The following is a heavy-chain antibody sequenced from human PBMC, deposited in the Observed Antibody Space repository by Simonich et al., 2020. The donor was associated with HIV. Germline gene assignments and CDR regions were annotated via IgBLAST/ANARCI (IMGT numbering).Heavy chain of an antibody. CDR2: INHSGST. CDR3: ARLTAGGLGEYFQH. CDR1: GGSFSGYY. V-gene: IGHV4-34*01. J-gene: IGHJ1*01. Sequence: QVQLQQWGAGLLKPSETLSLTCAVYGGSFSGYYWSWLRQPPGKGMEWFGEINHSGSTNYNPSLKSRVTISVDTSKNQFSLKLSSVTAADTAVYYCARLTAGGLGEYFQHWGQGTLVTVSS. D-gene: IGHD6-13*01.